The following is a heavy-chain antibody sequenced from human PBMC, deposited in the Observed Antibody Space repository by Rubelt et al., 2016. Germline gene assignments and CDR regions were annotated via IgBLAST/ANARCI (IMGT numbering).Heavy chain of an antibody. CDR1: GYTFTSYA. CDR3: ARDRTWLVPGLDAFDI. CDR2: INAGNGHT. V-gene: IGHV1-3*01. J-gene: IGHJ3*02. D-gene: IGHD6-19*01. Sequence: QVQLVQSGAEVKKPGASVKVSCKASGYTFTSYAMHWVRQAPGQGLEWMGWINAGNGHTNYAQKLQGMVTMTTDTSTSTAYRELRSLRSADTAVYYCARDRTWLVPGLDAFDIWGQGTMVTVSS.